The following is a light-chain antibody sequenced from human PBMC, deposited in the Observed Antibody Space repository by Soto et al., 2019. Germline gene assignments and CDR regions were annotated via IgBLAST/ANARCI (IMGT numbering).Light chain of an antibody. V-gene: IGKV3-20*01. CDR3: QQYSMAPLT. CDR1: QSVTDNY. J-gene: IGKJ1*01. CDR2: GAS. Sequence: LKQCPATLSLTPGERATLSCRASQSVTDNYLAWYQQKPGQAPRLVISGASSRTSGIPDRFSASGSGTDFTLTISRLEPEDFALYYCQQYSMAPLTFGQGTKVDIK.